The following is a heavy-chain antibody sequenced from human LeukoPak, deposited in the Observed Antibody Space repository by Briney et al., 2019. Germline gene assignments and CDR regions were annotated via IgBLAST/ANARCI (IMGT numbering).Heavy chain of an antibody. CDR1: GGSISSYY. CDR2: IYHSGST. J-gene: IGHJ5*02. V-gene: IGHV4-59*01. D-gene: IGHD6-19*01. CDR3: ARGFISVAGPFGP. Sequence: SETLSLACTVSGGSISSYYWSWIRQTPGKGLEWIGYIYHSGSTNYNPSLKSRVTITLDTSREQFSLNLRSVTAADTAIYYCARGFISVAGPFGPWGQGTLVTVSS.